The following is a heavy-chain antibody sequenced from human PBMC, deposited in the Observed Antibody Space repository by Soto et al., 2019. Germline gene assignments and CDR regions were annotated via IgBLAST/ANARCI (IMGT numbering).Heavy chain of an antibody. D-gene: IGHD2-8*01. CDR2: INPKGGGT. CDR3: ARGDSTDCSNGVCSFFYNHDMDV. Sequence: ASVKVSCKASGYSFTDYHIHWVRQAPGQGLEWLGRINPKGGGTSTAQKFQGWVTMTTDTSISTASMELTRLTSDDTAIYYCARGDSTDCSNGVCSFFYNHDMDVWGQGTTVTVPS. V-gene: IGHV1-2*04. J-gene: IGHJ6*02. CDR1: GYSFTDYH.